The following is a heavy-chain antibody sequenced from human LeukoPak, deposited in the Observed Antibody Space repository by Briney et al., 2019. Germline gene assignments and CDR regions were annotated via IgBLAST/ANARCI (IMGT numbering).Heavy chain of an antibody. V-gene: IGHV4-34*01. CDR3: ARESVEVTIFGVVSAFDI. CDR2: INHSGST. J-gene: IGHJ3*02. D-gene: IGHD3-3*01. CDR1: GGSFSGYY. Sequence: PSETLSLTCAVYGGSFSGYYWSWIRQPPGKGLEWIGEINHSGSTNYNPSLKSRVTISVDTSKNQFSLKLSSVTAADTAVYYCARESVEVTIFGVVSAFDIWGQGTMVTVSS.